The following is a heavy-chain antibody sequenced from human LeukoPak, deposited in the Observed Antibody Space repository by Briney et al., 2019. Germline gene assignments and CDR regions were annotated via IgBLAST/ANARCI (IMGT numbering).Heavy chain of an antibody. CDR2: IRYDGSNK. D-gene: IGHD4-17*01. Sequence: DPGGSLRLSCAASGFTFGSFGMHWVRQAPGKGLEWVAFIRYDGSNKYYTDSVKGRFTISREDAKNSLYLQMNSLRAEDTGLYYCAKDGMAVFGDYLGNYYFDYWGQGTLVTVSS. CDR3: AKDGMAVFGDYLGNYYFDY. J-gene: IGHJ4*02. V-gene: IGHV3-30*02. CDR1: GFTFGSFG.